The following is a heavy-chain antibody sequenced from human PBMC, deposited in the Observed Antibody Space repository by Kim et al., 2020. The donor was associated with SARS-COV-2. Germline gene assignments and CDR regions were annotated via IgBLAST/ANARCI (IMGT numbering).Heavy chain of an antibody. V-gene: IGHV6-1*01. Sequence: VKSRITINPDTSKNQFSLQLNSVTPEDTAVYYCARDLFTVAFYYYYGMDVWGQGTTVTVSS. D-gene: IGHD6-19*01. CDR3: ARDLFTVAFYYYYGMDV. J-gene: IGHJ6*02.